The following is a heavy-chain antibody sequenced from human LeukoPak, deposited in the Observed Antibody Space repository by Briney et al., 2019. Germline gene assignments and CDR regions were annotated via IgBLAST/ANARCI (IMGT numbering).Heavy chain of an antibody. J-gene: IGHJ5*02. Sequence: GGSLRLSCTASGFTFSSYSMNWVRQAPGKGLEWVSSISSSSSYIYYADSVKGRFTISRDNAKNSLYLQINSLRAEDTAVYYCARAFFTEKYLGTFDPWGQGTLVTVSS. V-gene: IGHV3-21*01. CDR3: ARAFFTEKYLGTFDP. CDR2: ISSSSSYI. D-gene: IGHD2/OR15-2a*01. CDR1: GFTFSSYS.